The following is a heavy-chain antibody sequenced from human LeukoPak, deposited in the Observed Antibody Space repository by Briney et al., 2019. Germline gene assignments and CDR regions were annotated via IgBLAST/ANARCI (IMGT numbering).Heavy chain of an antibody. J-gene: IGHJ4*02. Sequence: SETLSLTCTVSGGFISSYYWSWIRQPAGKGLEWIGRIHSSGSTNYNPSLKSRVTMSVDTSKNQFSLKLSSVTAADTAVYYYARGPYCGGDRSFDYWGQGTLLVTVSS. CDR3: ARGPYCGGDRSFDY. CDR2: IHSSGST. V-gene: IGHV4-4*07. CDR1: GGFISSYY. D-gene: IGHD2-21*01.